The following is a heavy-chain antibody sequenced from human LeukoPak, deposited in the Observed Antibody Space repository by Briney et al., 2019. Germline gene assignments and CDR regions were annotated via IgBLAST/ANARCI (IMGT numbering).Heavy chain of an antibody. CDR3: ARARRTTVTTPYRMDV. Sequence: ASVKVSCKASGYTFTGYYMNWVRQAPGQGLEWMGWINPNSGGTNYAQKFQGWVTMTRDTSISTAYMELSRLRSDDTAVYYCARARRTTVTTPYRMDVWGKGTTVTVSS. J-gene: IGHJ6*04. CDR1: GYTFTGYY. V-gene: IGHV1-2*04. D-gene: IGHD4-17*01. CDR2: INPNSGGT.